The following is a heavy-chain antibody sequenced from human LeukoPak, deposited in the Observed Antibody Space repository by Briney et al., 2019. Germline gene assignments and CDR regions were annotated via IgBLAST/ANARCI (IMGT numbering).Heavy chain of an antibody. D-gene: IGHD6-19*01. Sequence: PGGSLRLSCAASGFTFSSHGMHWVRQAPGRGLEWVASTWSDGSNKYYADSVKGRFTISRDNSKNTLYLQMDSLRAEDTAVYYCARDRYRSGWADAFDIWGQGTMVTVSS. J-gene: IGHJ3*02. CDR1: GFTFSSHG. CDR2: TWSDGSNK. V-gene: IGHV3-33*01. CDR3: ARDRYRSGWADAFDI.